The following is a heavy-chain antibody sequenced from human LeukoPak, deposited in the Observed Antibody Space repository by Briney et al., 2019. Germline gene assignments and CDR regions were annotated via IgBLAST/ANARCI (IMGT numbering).Heavy chain of an antibody. CDR1: GYTFTSFG. D-gene: IGHD3-10*01. J-gene: IGHJ4*02. V-gene: IGHV1-18*01. Sequence: EASVKVSCKASGYTFTSFGINWMRQAPGQGLEWMGWISAYNGDTNYAQKFQGRVTMTTDTSTSTAYMDLRSLRSDDTAVYYCARGGYYGSGSFPDYWGQGTLVTVSS. CDR3: ARGGYYGSGSFPDY. CDR2: ISAYNGDT.